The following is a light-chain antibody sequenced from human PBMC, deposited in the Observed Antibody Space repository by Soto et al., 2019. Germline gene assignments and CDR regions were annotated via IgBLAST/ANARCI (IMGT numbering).Light chain of an antibody. CDR3: QQYDNLPPYT. V-gene: IGKV1-33*01. Sequence: DIQMTQSPSSLSASVGDRVTITCQASQDISNYLNWYQQKPGKAPKLLIYDATNLETGIPSRFSVSRSGKDFTFSISSLKTEDIATYYCQQYDNLPPYTFGQGTKLEIK. J-gene: IGKJ2*01. CDR2: DAT. CDR1: QDISNY.